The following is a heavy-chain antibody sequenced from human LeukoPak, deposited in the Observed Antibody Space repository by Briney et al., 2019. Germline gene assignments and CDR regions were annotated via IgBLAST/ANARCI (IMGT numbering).Heavy chain of an antibody. J-gene: IGHJ4*02. CDR1: GYTFTSYD. Sequence: GASVKVSCKASGYTFTSYDMHWVRQAPGQGLEWMGIINPSGGSTSYAQIFQGRVTMTRDTSTSTVYMGLSSLRSEDTAVYYCARFRWGLNTSPDYWGQGTLVTVSS. D-gene: IGHD4-23*01. CDR2: INPSGGST. V-gene: IGHV1-46*01. CDR3: ARFRWGLNTSPDY.